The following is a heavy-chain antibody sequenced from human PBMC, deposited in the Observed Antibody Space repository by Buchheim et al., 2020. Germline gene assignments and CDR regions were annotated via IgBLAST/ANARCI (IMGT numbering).Heavy chain of an antibody. D-gene: IGHD4-17*01. CDR1: GYTFTSYD. Sequence: QVQLVQSGAEVKKPGASVKVSCKASGYTFTSYDINWVRQATGQGLEWMGWMNPNSGNKGYAQKFQGRVTMTRNTSISTAYMELSSLRSEDTAVYYCAIRGEGTTVTTDGAYNWFDPWGQGTL. J-gene: IGHJ5*02. CDR3: AIRGEGTTVTTDGAYNWFDP. V-gene: IGHV1-8*01. CDR2: MNPNSGNK.